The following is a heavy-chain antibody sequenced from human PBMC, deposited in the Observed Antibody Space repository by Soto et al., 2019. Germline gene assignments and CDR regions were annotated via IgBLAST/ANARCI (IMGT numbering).Heavy chain of an antibody. CDR1: GDSVSSNSAA. J-gene: IGHJ4*02. D-gene: IGHD3-10*01. CDR2: TYYRSKWYN. V-gene: IGHV6-1*01. Sequence: PSETLSLTCAISGDSVSSNSAAWNWIRQSPSRGLEWLGRTYYRSKWYNDYAVSVKSRITINPDTSKNQFSLQLNSVTPEDTAVYYCARSADYYGSGSYYIGEYWGQGTLVTVSS. CDR3: ARSADYYGSGSYYIGEY.